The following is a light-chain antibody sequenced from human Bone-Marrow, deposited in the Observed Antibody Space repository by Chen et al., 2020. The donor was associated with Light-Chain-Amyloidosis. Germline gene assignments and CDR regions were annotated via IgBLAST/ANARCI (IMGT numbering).Light chain of an antibody. CDR2: AVS. V-gene: IGLV2-14*01. CDR1: SGDVGTYNY. J-gene: IGLJ1*01. CDR3: SSFTSSSSYV. Sequence: QSAQTQPASVAGSPGQAITIPCTGTSGDVGTYNYVSWYQQHPGKAPKVMIYAVSNRPSGVSNRFSGSKSGNTASLTISGLQAEDEADYYCSSFTSSSSYVFGPGTKVTVL.